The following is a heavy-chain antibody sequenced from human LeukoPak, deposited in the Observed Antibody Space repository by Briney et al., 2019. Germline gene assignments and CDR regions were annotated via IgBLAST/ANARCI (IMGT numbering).Heavy chain of an antibody. CDR3: AKGYVWGSYRYPNFDY. Sequence: PGGSLRLSCAASGFTFSSYAMSWVRQAPGKGLEWVSAISGSGGSTCYADSVKGRFTISRDNSKNTLYLQMNSLRAEDTAVYYCAKGYVWGSYRYPNFDYWGQGTLVTVSS. D-gene: IGHD3-16*02. V-gene: IGHV3-23*01. CDR2: ISGSGGST. CDR1: GFTFSSYA. J-gene: IGHJ4*02.